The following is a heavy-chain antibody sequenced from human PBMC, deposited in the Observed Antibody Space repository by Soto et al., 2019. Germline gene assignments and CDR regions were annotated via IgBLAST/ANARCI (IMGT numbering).Heavy chain of an antibody. D-gene: IGHD6-19*01. CDR1: GDSVSSNSAA. V-gene: IGHV6-1*01. CDR3: ARASYSSGWYGGYYFDY. Sequence: SQTLSLTCAISGDSVSSNSAAWNWIRQSPSRGLEWLGRTYYRSKWYNDYAVSVKSRITINPDTSKNQFSLRLNSVTPEDTAVYYCARASYSSGWYGGYYFDYWGQGTLVTVSS. CDR2: TYYRSKWYN. J-gene: IGHJ4*02.